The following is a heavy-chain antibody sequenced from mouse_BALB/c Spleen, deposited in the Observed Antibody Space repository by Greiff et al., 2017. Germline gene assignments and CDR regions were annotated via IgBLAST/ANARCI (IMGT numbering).Heavy chain of an antibody. Sequence: EVQLVESGAELVKPGASVKLSCTASGFNIKDTYMHWVKQRPEQGLEWIGRIDPANGNTKYDPKFQGKATITADTSSNTAYLQLSSLTSEDTAVYYCARKAPYGYYFDYWGQGTTLTVSS. D-gene: IGHD1-1*02. CDR1: GFNIKDTY. V-gene: IGHV14-3*02. CDR3: ARKAPYGYYFDY. J-gene: IGHJ2*01. CDR2: IDPANGNT.